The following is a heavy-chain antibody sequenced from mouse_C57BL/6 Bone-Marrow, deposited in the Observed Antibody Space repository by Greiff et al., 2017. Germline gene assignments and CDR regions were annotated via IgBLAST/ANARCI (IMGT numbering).Heavy chain of an antibody. CDR2: IHPNSGST. J-gene: IGHJ2*01. V-gene: IGHV1-64*01. CDR3: ARLTVVAHYFDY. CDR1: GYTFTSYW. D-gene: IGHD1-1*01. Sequence: QVQLKQPGAELVKPGASVKLSCKASGYTFTSYWMHWVKQRPGQGLEWIGMIHPNSGSTNYNEKFKSKATLTVDKSSSTAYMQLSSLTSEDSAVYYCARLTVVAHYFDYWGQGTTLTVSS.